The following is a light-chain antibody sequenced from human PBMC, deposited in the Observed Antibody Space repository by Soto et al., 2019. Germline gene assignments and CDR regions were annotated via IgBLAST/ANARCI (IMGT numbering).Light chain of an antibody. Sequence: QSALTQPPSASGSPGQSVTISCTGTSSDVGGYNYVSWYQQHPGKAPKLMIYEVSKRPSGVPARFSGSKSGNTASRTVSGHHAADDDDDNGSSFVGSNKMVFGGGTKLSV. CDR1: SSDVGGYNY. CDR3: SSFVGSNKMV. CDR2: EVS. J-gene: IGLJ2*01. V-gene: IGLV2-8*01.